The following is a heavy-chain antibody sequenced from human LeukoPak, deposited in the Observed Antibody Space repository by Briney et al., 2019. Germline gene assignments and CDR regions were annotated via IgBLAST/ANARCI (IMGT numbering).Heavy chain of an antibody. CDR2: VYFTGNT. D-gene: IGHD2/OR15-2a*01. CDR3: ARHPFSSPFDF. J-gene: IGHJ4*02. Sequence: SETLSLTCTVSGTSISGDYWSWIRQPPGKGLEWIGYVYFTGNTNYNPSLKSRVTISMDTSKNQISLTVTSVTAPDTAVYYCARHPFSSPFDFWGQGTLVTVSS. CDR1: GTSISGDY. V-gene: IGHV4-59*08.